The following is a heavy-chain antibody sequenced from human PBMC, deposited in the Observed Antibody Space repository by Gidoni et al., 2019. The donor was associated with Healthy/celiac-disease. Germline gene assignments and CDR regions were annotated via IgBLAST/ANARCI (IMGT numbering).Heavy chain of an antibody. CDR1: GFIGSSNY. Sequence: EVQLVESGGGVVQPGGSMRVSCAASGFIGSSNYMSWVRQAPGKGLGWVSVISSGGSTYYADSVKGRFTISRDNSKNTLYLQMNSLRAEDTAVYYCARDGYYYDGARGGRIDYWGQGTLVTVSS. CDR2: ISSGGST. J-gene: IGHJ4*02. CDR3: ARDGYYYDGARGGRIDY. D-gene: IGHD3-22*01. V-gene: IGHV3-66*01.